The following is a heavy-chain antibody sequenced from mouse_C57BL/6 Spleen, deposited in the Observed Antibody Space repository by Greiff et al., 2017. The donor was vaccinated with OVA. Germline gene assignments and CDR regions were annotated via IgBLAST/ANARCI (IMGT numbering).Heavy chain of an antibody. V-gene: IGHV5-16*01. J-gene: IGHJ3*01. CDR3: AREDFAWFAY. CDR2: INYDGSST. CDR1: GFTFSDYY. Sequence: DVKLVESEGGLVQPGSSMKLSCTASGFTFSDYYMAWVRQVPEKGLEWVANINYDGSSTYYLDSLKSRFIISRDNAKNILYLQMSSLKSEDTATYYCAREDFAWFAYWGQGTLVTVSA.